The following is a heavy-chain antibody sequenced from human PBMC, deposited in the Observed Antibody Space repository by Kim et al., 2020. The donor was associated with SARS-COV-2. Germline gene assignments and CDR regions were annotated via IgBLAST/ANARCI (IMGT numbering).Heavy chain of an antibody. V-gene: IGHV4-4*02. J-gene: IGHJ3*02. CDR1: GGSISSSNW. CDR2: IYHSGST. D-gene: IGHD3-16*01. Sequence: SETLSLTCAVSGGSISSSNWWSWVPQPPGKGLEWIGEIYHSGSTNYNPSLKSRVTISVDKSKNQFSLKLSSVTAADTAVYYCAASYDYIWGELDRVGDAFDIWGQGTMVTVSS. CDR3: AASYDYIWGELDRVGDAFDI.